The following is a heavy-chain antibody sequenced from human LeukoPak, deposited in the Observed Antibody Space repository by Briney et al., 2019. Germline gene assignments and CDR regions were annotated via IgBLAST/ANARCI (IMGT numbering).Heavy chain of an antibody. Sequence: ALETLSLTCSVSGGSISSHYWSWIRQPPGKGLEWIGYIYYSGSTYYNPSLRSRVTISVDTSKNLFSLKLSSVTAADTAVYYCARVQRPLDGADYWGQGTLVTVSS. CDR2: IYYSGST. V-gene: IGHV4-59*11. CDR3: ARVQRPLDGADY. J-gene: IGHJ4*02. D-gene: IGHD1-1*01. CDR1: GGSISSHY.